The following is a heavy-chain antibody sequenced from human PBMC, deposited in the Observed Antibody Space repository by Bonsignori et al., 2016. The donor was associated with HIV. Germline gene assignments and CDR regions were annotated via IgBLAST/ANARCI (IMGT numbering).Heavy chain of an antibody. J-gene: IGHJ4*02. Sequence: WIRQPPGKGLEWVSAISGSGGSTYYADSVKGRFTISRDNSKNTLYLQMNSLRAEDTAVYYCARDKGYCSSTSCYRGPLLGYWGQGTLVTVSS. D-gene: IGHD2-2*01. V-gene: IGHV3-23*01. CDR2: ISGSGGST. CDR3: ARDKGYCSSTSCYRGPLLGY.